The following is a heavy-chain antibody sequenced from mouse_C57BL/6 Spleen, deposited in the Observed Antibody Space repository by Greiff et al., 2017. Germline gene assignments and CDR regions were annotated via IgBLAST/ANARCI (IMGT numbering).Heavy chain of an antibody. CDR3: ARSGVIRAIAY. D-gene: IGHD3-1*01. CDR2: INPNNGGT. V-gene: IGHV1-26*01. Sequence: VQLKQSGPELVKPGASVKISCKASGYTFTDYYMNWVKQSHGKSLEWIGDINPNNGGTSYNQKFKGKATLTVDKSSSTAYMELRSLTSEDSAVYYCARSGVIRAIAYWGQGTLVTVSA. CDR1: GYTFTDYY. J-gene: IGHJ3*01.